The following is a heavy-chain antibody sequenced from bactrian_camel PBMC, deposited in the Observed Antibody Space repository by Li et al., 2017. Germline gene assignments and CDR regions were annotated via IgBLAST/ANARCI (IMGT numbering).Heavy chain of an antibody. CDR2: IYSDGGTT. CDR3: VRLVDSDYDRSPYKA. V-gene: IGHV3S25*01. D-gene: IGHD4*01. CDR1: GFTFSTYW. J-gene: IGHJ6*01. Sequence: QLVESGGGLVQPGGSLRLSCAASGFTFSTYWMYWVRQAPGKGLEWVSTIYSDGGTTAYADSVKGRFTISGDNAKNTVYLQMNALKPEDTAVYYCVRLVDSDYDRSPYKAWGQGTQVTVS.